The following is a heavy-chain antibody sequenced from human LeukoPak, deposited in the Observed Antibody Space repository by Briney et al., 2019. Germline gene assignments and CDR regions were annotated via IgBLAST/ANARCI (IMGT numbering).Heavy chain of an antibody. CDR3: ARDGPILYSSSCSWFDP. CDR2: IIPIFGTA. J-gene: IGHJ5*02. Sequence: SVKLSCKASGVTFSSYAISWVRQAPGQGLEWMGGIIPIFGTANYAQQFQGRVTINTDESTSTAYIELSRLRSEDPAVYYCARDGPILYSSSCSWFDPWGQGTLVPVSS. CDR1: GVTFSSYA. V-gene: IGHV1-69*05. D-gene: IGHD6-13*01.